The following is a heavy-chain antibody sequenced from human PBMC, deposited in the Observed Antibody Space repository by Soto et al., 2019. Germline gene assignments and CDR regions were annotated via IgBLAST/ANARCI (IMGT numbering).Heavy chain of an antibody. CDR1: GYTFTGYY. CDR3: ARGYNWNFPLDY. D-gene: IGHD1-7*01. Sequence: ASVKVSCKASGYTFTGYYMHWVRQAPGQGLEWMGWINPNSGGTNYAQKFQGWVTMTRDTSISTAYMELSRLRSDDTAVYYCARGYNWNFPLDYWGQGTLVTVSS. CDR2: INPNSGGT. J-gene: IGHJ4*02. V-gene: IGHV1-2*04.